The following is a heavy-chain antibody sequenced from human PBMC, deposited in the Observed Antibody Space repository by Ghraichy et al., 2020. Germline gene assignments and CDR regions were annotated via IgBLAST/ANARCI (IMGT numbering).Heavy chain of an antibody. V-gene: IGHV4-59*01. CDR3: ARGHVDTAMVKGFGFDP. D-gene: IGHD5-18*01. CDR1: GGSISSYY. Sequence: SETLSLTCTVSGGSISSYYWSWIRQPPGKGLEWIGYIYYSGSTNYNPSLKSRVTISVDTSKNQFSLKLSSVTAADTAVYYCARGHVDTAMVKGFGFDPWGQGTLVTVSS. CDR2: IYYSGST. J-gene: IGHJ5*02.